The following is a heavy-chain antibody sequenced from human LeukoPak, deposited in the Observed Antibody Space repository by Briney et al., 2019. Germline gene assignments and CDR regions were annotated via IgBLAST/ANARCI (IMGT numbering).Heavy chain of an antibody. CDR2: NNPNSGGT. D-gene: IGHD1-26*01. CDR1: GYTFTGYY. V-gene: IGHV1-2*06. CDR3: ARDRRWGRWELLDY. Sequence: ASVKVSCKASGYTFTGYYMHWVRQAPGQGLEWMGRNNPNSGGTNYAQKLQGRVAMTRDTTISTAYMELRRLRSDDTAVYYCARDRRWGRWELLDYWGQGTLVTVSS. J-gene: IGHJ4*02.